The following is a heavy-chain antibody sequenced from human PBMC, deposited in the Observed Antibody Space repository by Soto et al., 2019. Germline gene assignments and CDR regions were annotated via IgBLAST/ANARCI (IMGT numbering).Heavy chain of an antibody. D-gene: IGHD6-19*01. CDR3: ARGIAVAVPYYYGVDV. Sequence: GGSLRLSCTASGFTFSNYAMTWVRQSPGLALEWVSSISLSDSGIFYADSVKGRFTISRDNFKNTRYLQMNSLRVEDTALYYCARGIAVAVPYYYGVDVWGPGTTVTVS. CDR2: ISLSDSGI. CDR1: GFTFSNYA. J-gene: IGHJ6*02. V-gene: IGHV3-23*01.